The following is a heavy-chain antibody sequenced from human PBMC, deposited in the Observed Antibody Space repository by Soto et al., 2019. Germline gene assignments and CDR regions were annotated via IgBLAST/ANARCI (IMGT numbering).Heavy chain of an antibody. D-gene: IGHD3-10*01. J-gene: IGHJ5*02. Sequence: HLVQSGPEVKKPGASITVSCKTSGDTFTNFSLSWVRQAPGQGLEWMGWIATYNSNRHYAQKFQGRLTLTTDTSTSTAYMELKSLGYDDTAVYYCARVLRGVVNWFDPWGQGTLVTVSS. V-gene: IGHV1-18*01. CDR2: IATYNSNR. CDR3: ARVLRGVVNWFDP. CDR1: GDTFTNFS.